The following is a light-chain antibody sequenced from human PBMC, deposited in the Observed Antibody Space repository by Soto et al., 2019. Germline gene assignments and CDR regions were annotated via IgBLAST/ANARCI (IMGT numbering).Light chain of an antibody. CDR1: SSDVSSYNL. V-gene: IGLV2-8*01. J-gene: IGLJ2*01. CDR2: GVS. CDR3: SSYAGSSVV. Sequence: QSALTQPTSASGSPGQSVTISCTGTSSDVSSYNLVSWHQQHPGKAPKVMIYGVSQRPSGVPDRFSGSKSGNTASLTVSGLQAEDEADYFCSSYAGSSVVFGAGTKLTVL.